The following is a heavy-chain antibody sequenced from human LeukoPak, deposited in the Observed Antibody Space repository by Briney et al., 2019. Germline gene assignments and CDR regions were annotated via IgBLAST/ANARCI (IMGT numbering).Heavy chain of an antibody. D-gene: IGHD3-9*01. Sequence: ASVKVSCKASGYTFTGYYMHWVRQAPGQGLEWMGWINPNSGGTNYAQKFRGRVTMTRDTSISTAYMELSRLRSDDTAVYYCARALAQGGSFDLYYFDSWGQGSLVTVSS. CDR1: GYTFTGYY. CDR3: ARALAQGGSFDLYYFDS. V-gene: IGHV1-2*02. J-gene: IGHJ4*02. CDR2: INPNSGGT.